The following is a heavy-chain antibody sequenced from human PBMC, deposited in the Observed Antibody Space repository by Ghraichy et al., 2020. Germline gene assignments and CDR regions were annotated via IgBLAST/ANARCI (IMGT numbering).Heavy chain of an antibody. Sequence: GGSLRLSCAASKFTFSSYWMSWVRQAPGKGLEWVATTKEDGSEKYYMDSVKGRFTISRDNAKNSLYLQMNSLRAGDTAVYFCARGRCLSASCPVQRYYLDYWGQGTLVTVSS. CDR2: TKEDGSEK. J-gene: IGHJ4*02. CDR1: KFTFSSYW. CDR3: ARGRCLSASCPVQRYYLDY. V-gene: IGHV3-7*01. D-gene: IGHD2-2*01.